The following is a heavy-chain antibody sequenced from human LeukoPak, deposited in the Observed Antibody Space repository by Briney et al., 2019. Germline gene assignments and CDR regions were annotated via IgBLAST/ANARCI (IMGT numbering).Heavy chain of an antibody. CDR1: GFTFSDHY. J-gene: IGHJ4*02. CDR3: AGTAYCGGDCYSFDY. V-gene: IGHV3-72*01. CDR2: TRNKANSYTT. Sequence: GGSLRLSCAASGFTFSDHYMDWVRQAPGKGLEWVGRTRNKANSYTTEYAASVKGRFTISRDDSKNSLYLQMNSLKTEDTAVYYCAGTAYCGGDCYSFDYWGQGTLVTVSS. D-gene: IGHD2-21*02.